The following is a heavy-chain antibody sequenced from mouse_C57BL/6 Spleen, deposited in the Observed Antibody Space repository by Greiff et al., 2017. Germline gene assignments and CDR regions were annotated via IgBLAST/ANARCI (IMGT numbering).Heavy chain of an antibody. J-gene: IGHJ1*03. CDR1: GYTFNSYN. Sequence: QVQLQQSGAELVRPGASVKMSCKASGYTFNSYNMHWVKQTPRQGLEWIGAIYPGNGDTSYNQKFKGKATLTVDKSSRTAYMQLSSLTSEDSAIYICARGGGRERAWYFDVWGTGTTVTVSS. D-gene: IGHD3-3*01. CDR2: IYPGNGDT. CDR3: ARGGGRERAWYFDV. V-gene: IGHV1-12*01.